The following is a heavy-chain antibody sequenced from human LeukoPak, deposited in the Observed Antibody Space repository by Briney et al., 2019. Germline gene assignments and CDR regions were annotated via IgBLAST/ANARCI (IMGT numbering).Heavy chain of an antibody. Sequence: SETLSLTCTVSGGSINSGSYYWSWIRQPAGKGLEWIGRIYTSGSTNYNPSLKSRVTISVDTSKNQFSMKLSSVTAADTAVYYCARDRRTGTTFSFDYWGQGTLVTVSS. V-gene: IGHV4-61*02. D-gene: IGHD1-7*01. CDR1: GGSINSGSYY. CDR3: ARDRRTGTTFSFDY. CDR2: IYTSGST. J-gene: IGHJ4*02.